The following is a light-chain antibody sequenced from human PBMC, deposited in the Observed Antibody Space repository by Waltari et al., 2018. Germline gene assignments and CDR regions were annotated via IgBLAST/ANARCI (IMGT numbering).Light chain of an antibody. CDR1: SSDVGGYDY. CDR3: SSYAGSDNLVV. Sequence: QSALTQPPSASGSPGQSVTISCTGTSSDVGGYDYVSWYQQHPVHAPKLILYEVNKRPSGVPNRFSGSKSGNTASLPVSGLQAEDEAHYYCSSYAGSDNLVVFGGGTKLTVL. V-gene: IGLV2-8*01. J-gene: IGLJ2*01. CDR2: EVN.